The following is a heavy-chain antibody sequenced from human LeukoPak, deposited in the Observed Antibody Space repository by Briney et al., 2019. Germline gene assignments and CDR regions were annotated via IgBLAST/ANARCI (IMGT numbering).Heavy chain of an antibody. J-gene: IGHJ6*03. CDR2: IYHSGST. CDR3: ARVSGPPDYYYYMDV. CDR1: GGSISSSSYY. Sequence: SETLSLTCNVSGGSISSSSYYWGWIRQPPGKGLEWIGSIYHSGSTYYNPSLKSRVTISVDTSKNQFSLKLSSVTAADTAVYYCARVSGPPDYYYYMDVWGKGTTVTVSS. V-gene: IGHV4-39*07. D-gene: IGHD3-3*01.